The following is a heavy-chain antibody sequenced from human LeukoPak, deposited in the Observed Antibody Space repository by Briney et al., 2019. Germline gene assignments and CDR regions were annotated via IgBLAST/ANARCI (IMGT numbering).Heavy chain of an antibody. CDR2: INPKSGVT. Sequence: ASVKVSCKASGYTFTGYYIHWVRHAPGQGLEWMGWINPKSGVTKYAPKFQDRATMTRDTSIGTAYMELTRLRSDDTAVYYCAKDINIAVSGSADQFDPWGQGTVVTVSS. J-gene: IGHJ5*02. D-gene: IGHD6-19*01. CDR3: AKDINIAVSGSADQFDP. CDR1: GYTFTGYY. V-gene: IGHV1-2*02.